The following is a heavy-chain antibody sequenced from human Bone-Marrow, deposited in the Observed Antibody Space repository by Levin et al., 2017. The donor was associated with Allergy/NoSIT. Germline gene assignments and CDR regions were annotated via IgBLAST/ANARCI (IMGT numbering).Heavy chain of an antibody. J-gene: IGHJ4*02. V-gene: IGHV4-39*07. CDR1: GGSISSSSYY. CDR2: IYYSGST. Sequence: SETLSLTCTVSGGSISSSSYYWGWIRQPPGKGLEWIGSIYYSGSTYYNPSLKSRVTISVDTSKNQFSLKLSSVTAADTAVYYCAREHAFLLVPAATTIRHPYYFDYWGQGTLVTVSS. CDR3: AREHAFLLVPAATTIRHPYYFDY. D-gene: IGHD2-2*01.